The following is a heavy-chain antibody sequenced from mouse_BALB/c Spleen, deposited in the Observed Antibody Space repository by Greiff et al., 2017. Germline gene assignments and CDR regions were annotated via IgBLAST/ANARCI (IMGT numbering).Heavy chain of an antibody. Sequence: LQQPGSELVRPGASVKLSCKASGFTFTCFWMHWVKQRHGQGLAWIGNFYPGSGCTNYDEKFKSKGTLTVDTSSSTADMHLSRLASEGSAVYCCTRYDGYGVIAYWGQGTLVTVAA. V-gene: IGHV1S22*01. J-gene: IGHJ3*01. CDR3: TRYDGYGVIAY. D-gene: IGHD2-3*01. CDR2: FYPGSGCT. CDR1: GFTFTCFW.